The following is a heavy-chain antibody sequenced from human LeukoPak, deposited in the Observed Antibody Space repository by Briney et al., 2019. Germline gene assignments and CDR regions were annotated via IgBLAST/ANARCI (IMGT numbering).Heavy chain of an antibody. J-gene: IGHJ4*02. V-gene: IGHV3-48*04. D-gene: IGHD5-18*01. CDR2: ISSSSSTI. CDR3: ARMHRYGRC. CDR1: GFTFSSYS. Sequence: PGGSLRLSCAASGFTFSSYSMNWVRQAPGKGLEWVSYISSSSSTIYYADSVKGRFTISRDNAKNSLDLQMNSLRAEDTAVYYCARMHRYGRCWGQGTLVTVSS.